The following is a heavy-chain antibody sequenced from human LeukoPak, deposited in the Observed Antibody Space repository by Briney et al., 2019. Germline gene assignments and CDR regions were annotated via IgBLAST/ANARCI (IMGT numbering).Heavy chain of an antibody. D-gene: IGHD3-16*02. V-gene: IGHV3-15*01. Sequence: AWXRXXXXXPGKGGEGXGRIKSKTDGGTTYYAAPVKGRFTISRDDSKNTLYLQMNSLKTEDTAVYYCTTDSYDYVWGSYRYTDYWGQGTLVTVSS. CDR1: AW. J-gene: IGHJ4*02. CDR3: TTDSYDYVWGSYRYTDY. CDR2: IKSKTDGGTT.